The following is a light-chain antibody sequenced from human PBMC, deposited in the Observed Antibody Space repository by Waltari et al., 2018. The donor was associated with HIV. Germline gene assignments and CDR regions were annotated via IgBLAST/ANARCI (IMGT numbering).Light chain of an antibody. CDR2: DVS. CDR1: SSHVGDYNS. J-gene: IGLJ1*01. Sequence: QSALTPPRSVSGSPGQSVTISCTGTSSHVGDYNSVSWYQQHPGKAPKLMIYDVSKWPSGVPDRFSGSKSGNTASLTISGLQAEDEADYYCCSYAGTYTYVFGTGTKVTVL. CDR3: CSYAGTYTYV. V-gene: IGLV2-11*01.